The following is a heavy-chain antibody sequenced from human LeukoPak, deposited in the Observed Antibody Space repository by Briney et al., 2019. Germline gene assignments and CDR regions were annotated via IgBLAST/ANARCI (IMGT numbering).Heavy chain of an antibody. J-gene: IGHJ4*02. CDR3: ARKINYDFDF. D-gene: IGHD1-7*01. CDR1: RFTFSTYG. V-gene: IGHV3-33*01. Sequence: GRSLRLSCAASRFTFSTYGMYWVCQTPGQGLEWVSVIWYDGSNKYYADSARGRLNIFRDNSKNTLYLQMNSLRAAATALYYCARKINYDFDFWGEGTLVTVSS. CDR2: IWYDGSNK.